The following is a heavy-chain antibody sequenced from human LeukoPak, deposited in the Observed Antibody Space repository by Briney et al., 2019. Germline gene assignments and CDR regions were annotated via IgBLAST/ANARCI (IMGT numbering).Heavy chain of an antibody. CDR2: IYPSDSDI. D-gene: IGHD1-20*01. V-gene: IGHV5-51*01. J-gene: IGHJ4*02. CDR1: GYSFSTYW. CDR3: ARVLSITGTTAGPDY. Sequence: GESLKISCKGSGYSFSTYWIGWGRQMPGKGPEWMGIIYPSDSDIRYSPSFQGQVTISVDKSISTAYLQWSSLKASDTAIYYCARVLSITGTTAGPDYWGQGTLVTVSS.